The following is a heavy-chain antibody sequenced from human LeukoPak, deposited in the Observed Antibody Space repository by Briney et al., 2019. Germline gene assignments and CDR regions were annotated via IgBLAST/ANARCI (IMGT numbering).Heavy chain of an antibody. Sequence: PGGSLRLSCAPSGFTLSTYAMHWVRQAPGKGLGWVAVISYDVSNKYYADSVKGRFTISRDNSKNTLYLQMNGLRAEDTAVYYCARDCWSDYGSGSYDNCGANYYYYGMDVWGKGTTVTVSS. CDR1: GFTLSTYA. V-gene: IGHV3-30*04. CDR3: ARDCWSDYGSGSYDNCGANYYYYGMDV. CDR2: ISYDVSNK. J-gene: IGHJ6*04. D-gene: IGHD3-10*01.